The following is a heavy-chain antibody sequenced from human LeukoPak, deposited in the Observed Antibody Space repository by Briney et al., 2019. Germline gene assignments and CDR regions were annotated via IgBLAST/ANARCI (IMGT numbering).Heavy chain of an antibody. Sequence: PGGSLRLSCAASGFTFSSYAMSWVRQAPGKGLEWVSTISGSGGTTYYADSVTGRFTISRDNSKNMLFLHMSSLRAEDTAVYYCSKGEKNSGNLYYYYGMDVWGQGTTVTVSS. CDR1: GFTFSSYA. J-gene: IGHJ6*02. V-gene: IGHV3-23*01. CDR2: ISGSGGTT. D-gene: IGHD1-14*01. CDR3: SKGEKNSGNLYYYYGMDV.